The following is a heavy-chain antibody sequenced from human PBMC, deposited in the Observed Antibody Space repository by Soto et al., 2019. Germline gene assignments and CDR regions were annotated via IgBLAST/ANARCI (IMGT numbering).Heavy chain of an antibody. CDR1: GGSISSYNW. D-gene: IGHD2-15*01. Sequence: QVQLQESGPGLVKPSGTLSLTCAVSGGSISSYNWWSWVRQPPGKGLEWIGEIFHSGSTNYNPSLXRRVTISVAKSKTQFSLKLPSVTAADTAVYYCARHGGHYFDYWGQGTLVAVSS. CDR2: IFHSGST. J-gene: IGHJ4*02. V-gene: IGHV4-4*02. CDR3: ARHGGHYFDY.